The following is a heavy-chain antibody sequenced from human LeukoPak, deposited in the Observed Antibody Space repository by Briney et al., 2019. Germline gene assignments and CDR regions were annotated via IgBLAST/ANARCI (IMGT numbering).Heavy chain of an antibody. V-gene: IGHV3-23*01. CDR2: TGSTGVST. D-gene: IGHD2-2*01. Sequence: PGGSLKLHSPPPGFTYWLHPMKLVPQATEKGVQTAPVTGSTGVSTFYADSVKGRFTVSRDNSKNALSLQMNSLRAEDTAVYYCAKDPGVVPAHYFDYWGQGTLVTVSS. J-gene: IGHJ4*02. CDR1: GFTYWLHP. CDR3: AKDPGVVPAHYFDY.